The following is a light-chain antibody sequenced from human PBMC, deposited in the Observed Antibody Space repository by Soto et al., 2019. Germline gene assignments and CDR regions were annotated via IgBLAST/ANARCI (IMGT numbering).Light chain of an antibody. CDR3: QQYNSYSWT. CDR1: QGISSY. Sequence: AILVSQCPSAFSALTADRVPITFWASQGISSYLAWYQQKPGKAPKLLIYAASTLQSGVPSRFSGSGSGTDFTLTISSLQPDDFATYYCQQYNSYSWTFGQGTKVDIK. J-gene: IGKJ1*01. V-gene: IGKV1-8*01. CDR2: AAS.